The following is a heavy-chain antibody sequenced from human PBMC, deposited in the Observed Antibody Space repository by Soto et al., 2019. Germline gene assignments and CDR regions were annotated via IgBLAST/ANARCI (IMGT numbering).Heavy chain of an antibody. CDR1: GFTFSSSA. D-gene: IGHD3-3*01. J-gene: IGHJ5*02. V-gene: IGHV3-23*01. Sequence: PGGSLRLSCAASGFTFSSSALSWVRQAPGQGLERVSAISGSGGSTYYADSVKGRCTISRDDSKNTLYLQMNSLIAEDTAVDYCAKPTGYYDFWSGPGTPNWFDPWGQGTLVTVSS. CDR3: AKPTGYYDFWSGPGTPNWFDP. CDR2: ISGSGGST.